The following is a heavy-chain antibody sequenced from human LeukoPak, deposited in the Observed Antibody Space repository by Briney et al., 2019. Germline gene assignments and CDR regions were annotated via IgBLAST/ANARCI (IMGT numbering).Heavy chain of an antibody. D-gene: IGHD3-22*01. J-gene: IGHJ4*02. V-gene: IGHV1-2*02. CDR3: ARAMDYYDSSALLPH. CDR2: INPNSGGT. CDR1: GYSFTDYY. Sequence: ASVKVSCKTSGYSFTDYYMHWVRQAPGQGLEWMGWINPNSGGTSSAQKFQGRVTMTRDTSITTVYMEVNWLTSDDTAIYYCARAMDYYDSSALLPHWGQGTLVTVSS.